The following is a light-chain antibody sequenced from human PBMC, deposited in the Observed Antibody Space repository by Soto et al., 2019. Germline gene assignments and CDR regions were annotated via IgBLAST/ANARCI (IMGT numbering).Light chain of an antibody. CDR2: KAS. Sequence: DIPMTQSPSTLSASVGDRVTITCRASQTITTSLAWYQQKPGKAPKLLIYKASSLESGVPSRFSGSGSGKEFTLTISSLQPDDFATYYCQQYDSYSLRTFGQGTRVEI. CDR3: QQYDSYSLRT. J-gene: IGKJ1*01. CDR1: QTITTS. V-gene: IGKV1-5*03.